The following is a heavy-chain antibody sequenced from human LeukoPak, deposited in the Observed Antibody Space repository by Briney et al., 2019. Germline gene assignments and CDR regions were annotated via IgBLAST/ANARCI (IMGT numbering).Heavy chain of an antibody. D-gene: IGHD6-13*01. J-gene: IGHJ6*03. Sequence: SETLSLTCTVSGGSISSSSYYWSWIRQPPGKGLEWIGEINHSGSTNYNPSLKSRVTISVDTSKNQFSLKLSSVTAADAAVYYCARAVQQNYYYYYMDVWGKGTTVTISS. CDR3: ARAVQQNYYYYYMDV. CDR1: GGSISSSSYY. CDR2: INHSGST. V-gene: IGHV4-39*07.